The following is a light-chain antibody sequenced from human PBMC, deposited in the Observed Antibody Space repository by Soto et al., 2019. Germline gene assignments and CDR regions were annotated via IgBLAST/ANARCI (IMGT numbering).Light chain of an antibody. J-gene: IGKJ1*01. CDR1: QSVSSSY. CDR2: GAS. V-gene: IGKV3-20*01. Sequence: EIVLTQSPGTLSLSPGERATLSCRSSQSVSSSYLAWYQQKPGQAPRLLIYGASSRATGIPDRFSGSGSGTDFTLTISSPQPEDFATYSCQQSYNSPQTFGRGTKVDIK. CDR3: QQSYNSPQT.